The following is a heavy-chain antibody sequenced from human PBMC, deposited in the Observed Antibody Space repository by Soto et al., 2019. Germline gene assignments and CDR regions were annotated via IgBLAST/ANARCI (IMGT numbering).Heavy chain of an antibody. CDR2: MNPNSGNT. V-gene: IGHV1-8*01. J-gene: IGHJ4*02. D-gene: IGHD3-16*01. Sequence: QVQLVQSGAEVKKPGASVKVSCKASGYTFINDDINWVRQATGQGLEWIGWMNPNSGNTGYAQKIQGKITMTRNTSIRTAYMALSSLRAEDTAVYYCARAWGTARDYWGQGTLVTVSS. CDR1: GYTFINDD. CDR3: ARAWGTARDY.